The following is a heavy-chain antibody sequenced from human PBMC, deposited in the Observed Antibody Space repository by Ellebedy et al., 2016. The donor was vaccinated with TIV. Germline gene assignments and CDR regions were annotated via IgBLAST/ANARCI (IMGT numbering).Heavy chain of an antibody. Sequence: GGSLRLXCAASGFTLDDYAMHWVRQAPGKGLEWVSGISWNSGSIGYADSVKGRFTISRDNAKNSLYLQMNSLRAEDTALYYCAKGPGASGWYNWYNPWGQGTLVTVSS. CDR2: ISWNSGSI. D-gene: IGHD6-19*01. CDR3: AKGPGASGWYNWYNP. J-gene: IGHJ5*02. V-gene: IGHV3-9*01. CDR1: GFTLDDYA.